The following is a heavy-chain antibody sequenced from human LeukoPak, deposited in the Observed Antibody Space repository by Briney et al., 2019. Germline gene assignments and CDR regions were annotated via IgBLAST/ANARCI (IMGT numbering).Heavy chain of an antibody. CDR2: IKQDGSEK. J-gene: IGHJ5*02. Sequence: PGGSLRLSCVAFGFTFSNYWMTWVRQAPGRGLEWVANIKQDGSEKYYVDSVRGRFTISRDNAKNSLYLQVISLRAEDTAVYYCAREISSWYRTEGRFDPWGQGTLVTVSS. CDR1: GFTFSNYW. V-gene: IGHV3-7*01. D-gene: IGHD6-13*01. CDR3: AREISSWYRTEGRFDP.